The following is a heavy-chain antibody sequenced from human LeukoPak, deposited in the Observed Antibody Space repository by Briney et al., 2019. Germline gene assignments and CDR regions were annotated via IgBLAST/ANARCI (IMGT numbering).Heavy chain of an antibody. CDR2: IIPIFGTA. J-gene: IGHJ5*02. CDR3: ARAIAAAAVWLDP. D-gene: IGHD6-13*01. CDR1: GGTFTSYA. Sequence: GASVKVSCKASGGTFTSYAISWVRQAPGQGLEWMGGIIPIFGTANYAQKFQGRVTITADESTSTAYMELSSLRSEDTAVYYCARAIAAAAVWLDPWGQGTLVTVSS. V-gene: IGHV1-69*13.